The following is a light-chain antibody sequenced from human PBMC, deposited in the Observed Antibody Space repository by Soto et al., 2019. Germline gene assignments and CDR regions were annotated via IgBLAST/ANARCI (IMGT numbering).Light chain of an antibody. Sequence: GARVTIACRASQDIRSALAWYQQKPGKAPKLLIYAASTLQSGVPSRFSGSGSGTDFTLTISSLQPEDFATYFCLQDYNFPWTFGQGTKVEIK. CDR2: AAS. J-gene: IGKJ1*01. V-gene: IGKV1-6*01. CDR3: LQDYNFPWT. CDR1: QDIRSA.